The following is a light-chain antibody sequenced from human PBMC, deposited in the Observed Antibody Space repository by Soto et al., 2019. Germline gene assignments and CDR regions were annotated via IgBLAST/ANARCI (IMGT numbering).Light chain of an antibody. V-gene: IGKV3-11*01. Sequence: EIVLTQSPATLSLSPGERATLSCRASQSVNTYLAWYQLKPGQAPRLLMYDASNRATGIPARFIGSGSGTDFTLTISRLKPEDFAVYYCQQRSNWPLTFGGGTKVEIK. J-gene: IGKJ4*01. CDR1: QSVNTY. CDR3: QQRSNWPLT. CDR2: DAS.